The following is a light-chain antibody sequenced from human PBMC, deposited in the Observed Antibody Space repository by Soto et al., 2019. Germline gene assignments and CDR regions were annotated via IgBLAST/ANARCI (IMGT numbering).Light chain of an antibody. V-gene: IGLV2-23*01. CDR2: EGT. J-gene: IGLJ3*02. Sequence: QSALTQPASVSGSPGQSITVSCIGTSNDVGGYNLVSWYQQLPGKAPKLMIYEGTKRPSGGSARFSGFTSGNTATLTISGLQTEDEADYYCCSFAGSSTLLFGGGTKLTVL. CDR3: CSFAGSSTLL. CDR1: SNDVGGYNL.